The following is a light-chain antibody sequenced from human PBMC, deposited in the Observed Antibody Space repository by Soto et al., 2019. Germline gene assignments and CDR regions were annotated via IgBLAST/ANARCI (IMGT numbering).Light chain of an antibody. CDR3: QQYCGSPPWT. CDR1: QSVSTSY. J-gene: IGKJ1*01. Sequence: EIVLTQSPGTLSLSPGERATLSCRASQSVSTSYLAWYQQKPGQAPRLLIYGASTRATGIPDRFSGSGSGTDFPLTISRLGPEDFAVYYFQQYCGSPPWTFGQGTKVEIK. CDR2: GAS. V-gene: IGKV3-20*01.